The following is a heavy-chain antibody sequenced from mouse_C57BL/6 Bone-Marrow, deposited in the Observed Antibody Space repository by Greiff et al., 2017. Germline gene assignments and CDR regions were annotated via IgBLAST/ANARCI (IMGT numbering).Heavy chain of an antibody. CDR1: GFNIKDYY. V-gene: IGHV14-1*01. CDR2: IDPEDGDT. J-gene: IGHJ2*01. CDR3: TTTPGGDY. Sequence: EVKLMESGAELVRPGASVKLSCTASGFNIKDYYMHWVKQRPEQGLEWIGRIDPEDGDTEYAPKFQGKATMTADPSSNTAYLQLSSLTSEDTAVYYCTTTPGGDYWGQGTTLTVSS.